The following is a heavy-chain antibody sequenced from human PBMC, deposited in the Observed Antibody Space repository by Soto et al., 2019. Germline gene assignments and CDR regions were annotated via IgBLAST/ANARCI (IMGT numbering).Heavy chain of an antibody. J-gene: IGHJ4*02. V-gene: IGHV4-30-2*01. Sequence: QLQLQESGSGLVKPSQTLSLTCAVSGGSISSGGYSCSWIRQPPGKGLEWIGYIYHSGSTYYNPSLKSRVTIXXDXSXXQFSLKLSSVTAADTAIYYCARLYDSSGFSYYFDYWGQGTLVTVSS. CDR3: ARLYDSSGFSYYFDY. CDR2: IYHSGST. CDR1: GGSISSGGYS. D-gene: IGHD3-22*01.